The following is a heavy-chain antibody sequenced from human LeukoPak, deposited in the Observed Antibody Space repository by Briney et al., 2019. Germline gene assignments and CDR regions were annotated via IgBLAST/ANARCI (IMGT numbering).Heavy chain of an antibody. J-gene: IGHJ2*01. CDR3: ARDHCSSTSCHNWYFDL. CDR2: IYYSGST. Sequence: SETLSLTCTVSGGSVSSGSYYWSWIRQPPGKGLEWIGYIYYSGSTNYNPSLKSRFTISVDTSKNQFSLKLSSVTAADTAVYYCARDHCSSTSCHNWYFDLWGRGTLVTVSS. D-gene: IGHD2-2*02. CDR1: GGSVSSGSYY. V-gene: IGHV4-61*01.